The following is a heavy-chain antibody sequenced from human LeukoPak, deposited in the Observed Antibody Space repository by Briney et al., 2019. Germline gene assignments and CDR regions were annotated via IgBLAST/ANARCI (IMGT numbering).Heavy chain of an antibody. J-gene: IGHJ4*02. Sequence: GGSLRLSCAASGFTFSSYGMHWVRQAPGKGLEWVAFIRYDGSNKYYADSVKGRFTTSRDNSKNTLYLQMNSLRAEDTAVYYCAKAPGWFGELDYWGQGTLVTVSS. V-gene: IGHV3-30*02. CDR3: AKAPGWFGELDY. D-gene: IGHD3-10*01. CDR1: GFTFSSYG. CDR2: IRYDGSNK.